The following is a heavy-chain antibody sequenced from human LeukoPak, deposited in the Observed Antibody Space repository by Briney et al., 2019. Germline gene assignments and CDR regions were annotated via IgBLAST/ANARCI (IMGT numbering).Heavy chain of an antibody. CDR1: GFTVSSNY. V-gene: IGHV3-53*05. J-gene: IGHJ4*02. CDR3: AKAPNPPPYTEYYFDY. D-gene: IGHD2-2*02. Sequence: GGSLRLSCAASGFTVSSNYMSWVRQAPGKGLEWVSVIYSGGSTYYADSVKGRFTISRDNPKNTLSLQMSSLRDEDTAVYYCAKAPNPPPYTEYYFDYWGQGTLVTVSS. CDR2: IYSGGST.